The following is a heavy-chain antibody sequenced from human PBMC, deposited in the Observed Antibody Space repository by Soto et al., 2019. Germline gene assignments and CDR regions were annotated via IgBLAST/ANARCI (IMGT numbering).Heavy chain of an antibody. CDR2: SIPILGIA. D-gene: IGHD6-13*01. J-gene: IGHJ6*02. V-gene: IGHV1-69*02. CDR3: ANEIRGQHLDV. CDR1: GGTFSSYT. Sequence: QVQLVQSGAEVKKPGSSVKVSCKASGGTFSSYTISWVRQAPGQGLEWMGRSIPILGIANYAQKFQGRVTITADKSTSTADMELSSLRSEDTAVYYCANEIRGQHLDVWGQGTTVTVSS.